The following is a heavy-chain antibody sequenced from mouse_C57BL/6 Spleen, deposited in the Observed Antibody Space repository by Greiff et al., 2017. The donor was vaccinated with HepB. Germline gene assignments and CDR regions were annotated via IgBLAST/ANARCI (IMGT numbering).Heavy chain of an antibody. CDR2: IRNKANGYTT. CDR3: ARSRYYDYSLWYFDV. D-gene: IGHD2-4*01. Sequence: EVMLVESGGGLVQPGGSLSLSCAASGFTFTDYYMSWVRQPPGKALEWLGFIRNKANGYTTEYSASVKGRFTISRDNSQSILYLQMNALRAEDRATYYCARSRYYDYSLWYFDVWGTGTTVTVSS. CDR1: GFTFTDYY. J-gene: IGHJ1*03. V-gene: IGHV7-3*01.